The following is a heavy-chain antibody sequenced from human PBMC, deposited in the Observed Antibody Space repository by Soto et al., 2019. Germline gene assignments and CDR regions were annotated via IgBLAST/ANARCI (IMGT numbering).Heavy chain of an antibody. CDR1: GGSFSGYY. J-gene: IGHJ4*02. V-gene: IGHV4-34*01. D-gene: IGHD7-27*01. CDR3: ARDGDVGFPNFDY. Sequence: SETLSLTCAVYGGSFSGYYWSWIRQPPGKGLEWIGEINHSGSTNYNPSLKSRVTISVDTSKNQFSLKLSSVTAADTAVYYCARDGDVGFPNFDYWGQGTLVTVSS. CDR2: INHSGST.